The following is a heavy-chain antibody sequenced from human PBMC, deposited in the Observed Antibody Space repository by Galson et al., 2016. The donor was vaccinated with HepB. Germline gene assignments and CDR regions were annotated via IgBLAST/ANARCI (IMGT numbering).Heavy chain of an antibody. CDR2: IWFDGSSK. D-gene: IGHD2-15*01. Sequence: SLRLSCAASGFTFSSYGMHWVRQAPGKGLEWVAAIWFDGSSKNYVDSVRGRFTISRDNSKNTLYLQMNTLRAEDTTVYYCARGTFCSGDSCYSPAFDMWGQGTMVTVSS. J-gene: IGHJ3*02. CDR3: ARGTFCSGDSCYSPAFDM. CDR1: GFTFSSYG. V-gene: IGHV3-33*01.